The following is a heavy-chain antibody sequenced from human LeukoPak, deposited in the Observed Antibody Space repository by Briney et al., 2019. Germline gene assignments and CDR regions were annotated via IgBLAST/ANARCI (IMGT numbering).Heavy chain of an antibody. CDR2: INHSGST. CDR1: GGSFSGYY. CDR3: ARDGFSTSSGDYNYYMDV. D-gene: IGHD6-6*01. J-gene: IGHJ6*03. V-gene: IGHV4-34*01. Sequence: SETLSLTCAVYGGSFSGYYRSWIRQPPGKGLEWIGEINHSGSTNYNPSLKSRVTISVDTSKNQFSLKLSSVTAADTAVYYCARDGFSTSSGDYNYYMDVWGKGTTVTVSS.